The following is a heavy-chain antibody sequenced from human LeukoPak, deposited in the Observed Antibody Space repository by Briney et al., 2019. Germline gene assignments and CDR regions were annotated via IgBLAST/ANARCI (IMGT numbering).Heavy chain of an antibody. V-gene: IGHV3-48*01. D-gene: IGHD6-19*01. J-gene: IGHJ3*02. Sequence: GGSLRLSCAVSGFTFSTYSMNWVRQAPGKGLEWVSYISSSSSTIYYADSVKGRFTISRDNSKNTLYLQMHSLRAEDTAVYYCASPSSGQSFDIWGQGTMVTVSS. CDR2: ISSSSSTI. CDR3: ASPSSGQSFDI. CDR1: GFTFSTYS.